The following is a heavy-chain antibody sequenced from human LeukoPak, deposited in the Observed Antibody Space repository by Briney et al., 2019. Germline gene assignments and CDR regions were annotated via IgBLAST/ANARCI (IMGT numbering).Heavy chain of an antibody. Sequence: SQTLSLTCTVSGGSISSGGYYWSWIRQHPGKGLEWIRYIYYSGSTYYNPSLKSRVTISVDTSKNQFSLKLSSVTAADTAVYYCARWDTAMVFDPWGQGTLVTVSS. CDR2: IYYSGST. V-gene: IGHV4-31*03. D-gene: IGHD5-18*01. CDR3: ARWDTAMVFDP. J-gene: IGHJ5*02. CDR1: GGSISSGGYY.